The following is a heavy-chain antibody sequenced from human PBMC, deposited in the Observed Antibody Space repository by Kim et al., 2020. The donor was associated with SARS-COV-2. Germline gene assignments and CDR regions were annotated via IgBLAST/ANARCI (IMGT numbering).Heavy chain of an antibody. CDR1: GGSISSGGYY. J-gene: IGHJ6*02. CDR2: IYYSGST. V-gene: IGHV4-31*03. CDR3: ARDRGGPRGWSRFPVWSGYPPFQTYYYGMDV. D-gene: IGHD3-3*01. Sequence: SETLSLTCTVSGGSISSGGYYWSWIRQHPGKGLEWIGYIYYSGSTYYNPSLKSRVTISVDTSKNQFSLKLSSVTAADTAVYYCARDRGGPRGWSRFPVWSGYPPFQTYYYGMDVWGQGTTVTVSS.